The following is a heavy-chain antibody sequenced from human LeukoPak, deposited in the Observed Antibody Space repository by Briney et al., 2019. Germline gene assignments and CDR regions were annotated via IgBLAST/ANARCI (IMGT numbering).Heavy chain of an antibody. J-gene: IGHJ4*02. V-gene: IGHV4-59*08. CDR2: IYYSGST. Sequence: SETLSLTCTVSGGSISSYYWSWIRQPPGKGLEWIGYIYYSGSTNYNPSLKSRVTISVDTSKNQFSLKLSSVTAADTAVYYCAKTGVAVAGTFEDPYFDYWGQGTLVTVSS. CDR1: GGSISSYY. CDR3: AKTGVAVAGTFEDPYFDY. D-gene: IGHD6-19*01.